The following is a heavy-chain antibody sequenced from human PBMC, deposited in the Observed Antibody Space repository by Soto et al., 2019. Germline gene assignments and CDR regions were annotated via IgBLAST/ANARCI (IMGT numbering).Heavy chain of an antibody. D-gene: IGHD3-3*01. J-gene: IGHJ6*02. Sequence: PGGSLRLSCAASGFTFSSYSMNWVRQAPGKGLEWVSSISSSSSYIYYADSVKGRFTISRDNAKNSLYLQMNSLRAEDTAVYYCARDPGDYDFWSGLIRSYYYYGMDVWGQGTTVTVSS. CDR3: ARDPGDYDFWSGLIRSYYYYGMDV. CDR1: GFTFSSYS. CDR2: ISSSSSYI. V-gene: IGHV3-21*01.